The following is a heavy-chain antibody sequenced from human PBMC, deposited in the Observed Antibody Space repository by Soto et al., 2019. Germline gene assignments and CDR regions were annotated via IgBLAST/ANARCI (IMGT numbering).Heavy chain of an antibody. J-gene: IGHJ4*02. CDR3: ARAGGLGAVAVDY. CDR1: GGSISSGGYS. Sequence: QLQLQESGSGLVKPSQTLSLTCAVSGGSISSGGYSWSWIRQPPGKGLEWIGYIYHSGSTYYNPSLKSRGTISVDRSKHQFSLKLSSVTAEDTAVYYCARAGGLGAVAVDYWGQGTLVTVSS. V-gene: IGHV4-30-2*01. CDR2: IYHSGST. D-gene: IGHD6-19*01.